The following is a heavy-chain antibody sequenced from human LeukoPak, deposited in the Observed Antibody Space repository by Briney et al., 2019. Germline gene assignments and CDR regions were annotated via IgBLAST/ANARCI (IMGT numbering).Heavy chain of an antibody. Sequence: GGSLRLSCAASGFTFSSYAVSWVRQAPGKGLEWVAVISYDGSNKYYADSVKGRFTISRDNSKNTLYLQMNSLRAEDTAVYYCAKAESGWETDGFDIWGQGTMVTVSS. J-gene: IGHJ3*02. CDR2: ISYDGSNK. CDR3: AKAESGWETDGFDI. V-gene: IGHV3-30*18. D-gene: IGHD6-19*01. CDR1: GFTFSSYA.